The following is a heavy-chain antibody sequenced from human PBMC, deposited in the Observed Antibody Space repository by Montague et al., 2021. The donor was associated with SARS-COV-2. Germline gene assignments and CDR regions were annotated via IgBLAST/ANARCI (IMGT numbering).Heavy chain of an antibody. CDR2: MYYTGHT. J-gene: IGHJ4*02. V-gene: IGHV4-61*01. CDR1: GASVASGNFY. D-gene: IGHD6-6*01. CDR3: ARSRANVPSRPGFDY. Sequence: SQTLSLTCTVSGASVASGNFYWSWIRQPPGKGLEWIGYMYYTGHTIYNPSLESRVTMPVDPSNNQLSLTLTSVTAADTAVYYCARSRANVPSRPGFDYWGQGALVTVSS.